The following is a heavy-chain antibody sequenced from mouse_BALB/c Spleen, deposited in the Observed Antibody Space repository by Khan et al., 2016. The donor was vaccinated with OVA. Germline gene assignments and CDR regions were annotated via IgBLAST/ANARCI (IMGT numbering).Heavy chain of an antibody. V-gene: IGHV3-2*02. CDR2: IKYSGTT. CDR3: ARSGTISTVVVTDFDF. CDR1: GYSITSDYA. Sequence: EVQLQESGPGLVKPSQSLSLTCTVTGYSITSDYAWNWIRQFPGNKLEWMGSIKYSGTTSYNPSLKSRISITRDTSKNQFFLQLNSVTTEETATYYCARSGTISTVVVTDFDFWGQGTTLTVSS. D-gene: IGHD1-1*01. J-gene: IGHJ2*01.